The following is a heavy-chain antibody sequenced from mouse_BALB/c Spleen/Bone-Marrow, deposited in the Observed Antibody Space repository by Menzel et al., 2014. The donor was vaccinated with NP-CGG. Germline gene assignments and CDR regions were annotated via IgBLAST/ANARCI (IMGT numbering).Heavy chain of an antibody. D-gene: IGHD3-3*01. Sequence: VQLQQSGAELVKPGASVKLSCKASGYTFTSYWTHWVKQRPGQGLEWIGGINPSNGGTNFNEKFKSKATLTVDKSSSTAYMQLSSLTSEDSAVYCCTREGTFFAYWGQGTLVTVSA. V-gene: IGHV1S81*02. J-gene: IGHJ3*01. CDR2: INPSNGGT. CDR1: GYTFTSYW. CDR3: TREGTFFAY.